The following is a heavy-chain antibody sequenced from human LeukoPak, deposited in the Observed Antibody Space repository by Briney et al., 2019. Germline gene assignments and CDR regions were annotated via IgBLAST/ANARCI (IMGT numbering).Heavy chain of an antibody. CDR1: GFTFSSYS. Sequence: GGSLRLSCAASGFTFSSYSMNWVRQAPGKGLEWVSSISGSGSGGSTYYADSVKGRFTISRDNFKNTLYLQMSGLRAEDTAVYYCAKSGYNRFDYWGQGTLVTVSS. D-gene: IGHD5-24*01. J-gene: IGHJ4*02. CDR2: ISGSGSGGST. V-gene: IGHV3-23*01. CDR3: AKSGYNRFDY.